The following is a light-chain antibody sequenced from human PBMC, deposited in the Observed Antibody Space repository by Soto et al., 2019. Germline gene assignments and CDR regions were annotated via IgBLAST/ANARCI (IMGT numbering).Light chain of an antibody. V-gene: IGLV2-14*01. Sequence: QPVLTHPASVSGVPRQSIAISCTGPSSDVGGYDYVSWYQQQSGKAPKLMIYDVSNRPSGVSNRFSGSKSGNTASLTISGLQAEDEAEYYCSSYTSSSTYVFGSGTKVTVL. J-gene: IGLJ1*01. CDR3: SSYTSSSTYV. CDR1: SSDVGGYDY. CDR2: DVS.